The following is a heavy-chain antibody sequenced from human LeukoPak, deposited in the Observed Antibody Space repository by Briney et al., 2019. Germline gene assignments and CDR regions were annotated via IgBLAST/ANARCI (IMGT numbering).Heavy chain of an antibody. D-gene: IGHD5-24*01. Sequence: PSETLSLTCAVYGGSFSGYYWSWIRQPPGKGLEWIGEINHSGSTNYNPSLKSRVTISVDTSKNQFSLKLSSVTAADTAVYYCAREGNGYNYANWFDPWGQGTLVTVSS. CDR3: AREGNGYNYANWFDP. V-gene: IGHV4-34*01. J-gene: IGHJ5*02. CDR1: GGSFSGYY. CDR2: INHSGST.